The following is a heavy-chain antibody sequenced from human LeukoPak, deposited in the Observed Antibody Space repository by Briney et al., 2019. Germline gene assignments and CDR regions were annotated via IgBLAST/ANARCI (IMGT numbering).Heavy chain of an antibody. V-gene: IGHV3-64*01. CDR3: ATSSLGY. CDR1: GFTFSSYA. CDR2: ISSNGGST. J-gene: IGHJ4*02. Sequence: GGSLRLSCAASGFTFSSYAMYWVRQAPGKGLECVSTISSNGGSTSYANSVKGRFTISRDNSKNTLYLQMGSLRADDMAVYYCATSSLGYWGQGTLVTVSS. D-gene: IGHD6-6*01.